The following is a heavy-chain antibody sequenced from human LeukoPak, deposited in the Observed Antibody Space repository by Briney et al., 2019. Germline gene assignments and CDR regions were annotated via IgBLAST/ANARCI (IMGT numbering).Heavy chain of an antibody. CDR3: ARGPYSYDSSGAFDI. Sequence: PSQTLSLTCAVYGGSFSGYYWSWIRQPPGKGLEWIGEINHSGSTNYNPSLKSRVTISVDTSKNQFSLKLSSVTAADTAVYFCARGPYSYDSSGAFDIWGQGTMVTVSS. V-gene: IGHV4-34*01. CDR2: INHSGST. CDR1: GGSFSGYY. J-gene: IGHJ3*02. D-gene: IGHD3-22*01.